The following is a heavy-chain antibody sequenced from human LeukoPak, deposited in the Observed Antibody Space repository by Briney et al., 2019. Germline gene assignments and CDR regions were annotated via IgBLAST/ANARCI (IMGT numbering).Heavy chain of an antibody. D-gene: IGHD6-19*01. CDR3: ASGGIAVAASYYYYGMDV. CDR2: IIPIFGTA. J-gene: IGHJ6*04. Sequence: GASVNVSCTASGGTFSIYAISWVRQAPGQGLEWMGGIIPIFGTANYAQKFQGRVTITADESTSTAYMELSSLRSEDTAVYYCASGGIAVAASYYYYGMDVWGKGTTVTVSS. CDR1: GGTFSIYA. V-gene: IGHV1-69*13.